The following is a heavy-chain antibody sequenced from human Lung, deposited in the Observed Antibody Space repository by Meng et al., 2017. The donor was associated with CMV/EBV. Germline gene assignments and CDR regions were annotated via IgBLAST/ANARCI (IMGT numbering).Heavy chain of an antibody. D-gene: IGHD5-18*01. CDR3: AKAGHVDTSSGMDV. Sequence: GXXRLSCAASGFTFDDYTMHWVRQAPGKGLEWVSLISWDGGSTYYADSVKGRFTISRDNSKNSLYLQMNSLRTEDTALYYCAKAGHVDTSSGMDVWGQGXTVTVSS. V-gene: IGHV3-43*01. J-gene: IGHJ6*02. CDR1: GFTFDDYT. CDR2: ISWDGGST.